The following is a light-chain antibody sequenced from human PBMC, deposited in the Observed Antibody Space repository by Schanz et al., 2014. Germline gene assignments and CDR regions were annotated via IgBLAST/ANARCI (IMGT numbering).Light chain of an antibody. CDR1: QSITHL. Sequence: DIQMTQSPSTLSASVGDRVTITCRARQSITHLLAWYQQKPGRAPKLLIYDASTLERGVPSRFSGSGSGTEFTLTITRLQPDDFATYYCQHYSDYPWTFGQGTKVDIK. CDR3: QHYSDYPWT. J-gene: IGKJ1*01. V-gene: IGKV1-5*01. CDR2: DAS.